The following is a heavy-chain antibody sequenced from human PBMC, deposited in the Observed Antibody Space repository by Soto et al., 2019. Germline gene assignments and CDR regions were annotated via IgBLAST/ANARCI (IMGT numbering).Heavy chain of an antibody. CDR3: ARSGYYDY. V-gene: IGHV3-23*01. Sequence: GGSLRLSCAASGFTFSNYAMAWVRQAPGKGLEWVSTISRNDGGTFYGDSVKGRFTISRDNSKNTLYLQMNSLRAEDTAVYYCARSGYYDYWGQGTLVTVSS. J-gene: IGHJ4*02. D-gene: IGHD3-3*01. CDR2: ISRNDGGT. CDR1: GFTFSNYA.